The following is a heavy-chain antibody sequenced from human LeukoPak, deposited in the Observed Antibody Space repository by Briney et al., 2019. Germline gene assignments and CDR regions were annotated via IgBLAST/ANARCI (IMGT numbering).Heavy chain of an antibody. CDR3: ARGANPYYYDSSGYPLRDFDY. J-gene: IGHJ4*02. D-gene: IGHD3-22*01. CDR1: GGTFSSYA. CDR2: ITPIFGTA. Sequence: ASVKVSCKASGGTFSSYAISWVRQAPGQGLEWTGGITPIFGTANYAQKFQGRVTITADESTSTAYMELSSLRSEDTAVYYCARGANPYYYDSSGYPLRDFDYWGRGTLVTVSS. V-gene: IGHV1-69*13.